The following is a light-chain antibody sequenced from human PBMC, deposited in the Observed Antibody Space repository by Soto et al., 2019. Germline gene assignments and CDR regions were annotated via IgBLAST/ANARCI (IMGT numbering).Light chain of an antibody. CDR1: SSDVGGYNY. V-gene: IGLV2-14*01. CDR3: SSYTSSSTYV. J-gene: IGLJ1*01. CDR2: DVS. Sequence: QSALTQPASVSGSPGQSITISCTGTSSDVGGYNYVSWYQQHPGKAPKLMIYDVSNRPSGVSNRFSGSKSGNTASLTISELQGDDEADYYCSSYTSSSTYVFGTGTKVTVL.